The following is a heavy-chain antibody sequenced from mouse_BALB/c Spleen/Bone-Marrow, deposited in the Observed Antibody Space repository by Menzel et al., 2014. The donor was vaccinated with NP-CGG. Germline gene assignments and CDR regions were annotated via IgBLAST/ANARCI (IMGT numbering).Heavy chain of an antibody. CDR3: ARTMIYYYAMDY. V-gene: IGHV1-87*01. J-gene: IGHJ4*01. D-gene: IGHD2-4*01. CDR1: GYTFTSYW. CDR2: IYPGDGDT. Sequence: QVQLKESGAELARPGASVKLSCKASGYTFTSYWMQWVKQRPGQGLEWIGAIYPGDGDTRYTQKFKGKATLTADKSSSTAYMQLSSLASEDSAVYYCARTMIYYYAMDYWGQGTSVTVSS.